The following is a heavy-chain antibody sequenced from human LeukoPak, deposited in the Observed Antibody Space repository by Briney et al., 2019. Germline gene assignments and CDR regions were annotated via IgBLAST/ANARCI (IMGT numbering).Heavy chain of an antibody. CDR3: AADPLDSSGYYGGESASY. D-gene: IGHD3-22*01. J-gene: IGHJ4*02. CDR1: GFTFTSSA. Sequence: SVKVSCKASGFTFTSSAMQWVRQARGQRLEWIGWIVVGSGNTNYAQKFQERVTITGDMSTSTAYMELSSLRSEDTAVYYCAADPLDSSGYYGGESASYWGQGTLVTVSS. CDR2: IVVGSGNT. V-gene: IGHV1-58*02.